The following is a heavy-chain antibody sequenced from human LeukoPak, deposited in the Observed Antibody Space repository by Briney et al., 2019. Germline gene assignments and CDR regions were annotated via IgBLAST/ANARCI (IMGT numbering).Heavy chain of an antibody. V-gene: IGHV4-38-2*02. J-gene: IGHJ5*02. CDR1: GYSISSGYL. CDR2: IYGSGTS. Sequence: SETLSLTCTVSGYSISSGYLWGWIRQPPGKGLEWIGSIYGSGTSYYNPSLKSRVTISVDTSKNQFSLKLSSVAAADTAVYYCAREYEQWLVLGWFDPWGQGTLVTVSS. CDR3: AREYEQWLVLGWFDP. D-gene: IGHD6-19*01.